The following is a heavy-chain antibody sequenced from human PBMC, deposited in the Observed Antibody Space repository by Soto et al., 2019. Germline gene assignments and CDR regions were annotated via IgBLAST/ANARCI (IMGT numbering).Heavy chain of an antibody. CDR3: ARGYWFDP. CDR1: GGSIFSDD. CDR2: ISRSGSS. Sequence: SETLTLTCTVSGGSIFSDDWTWIRQPPGKGLEWIGYISRSGSSSFAPSLKGRVTFSTDTSKNQVSLKMTYVTVADTAVYYCARGYWFDPWGPGTLVTVSS. V-gene: IGHV4-59*01. J-gene: IGHJ5*02.